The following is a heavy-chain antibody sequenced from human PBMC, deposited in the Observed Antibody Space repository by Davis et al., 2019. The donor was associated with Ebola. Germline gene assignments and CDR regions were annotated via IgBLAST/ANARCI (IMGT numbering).Heavy chain of an antibody. V-gene: IGHV4-34*01. CDR2: VDHSGST. J-gene: IGHJ6*02. CDR3: ARGSANSALYYYYGMDV. Sequence: SETLSLTCALYGGSFSGYYWSWIRQPPGKGLEWIGEVDHSGSTNYNPSLQSRVTISVDTSKNQFSLKLSSVTAADTAVYYCARGSANSALYYYYGMDVWGQGTTVTVSS. CDR1: GGSFSGYY. D-gene: IGHD4-23*01.